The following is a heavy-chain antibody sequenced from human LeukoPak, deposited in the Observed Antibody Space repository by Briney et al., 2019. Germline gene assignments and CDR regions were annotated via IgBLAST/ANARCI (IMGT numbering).Heavy chain of an antibody. D-gene: IGHD3-10*01. Sequence: ASVKVSCKASGYTFTSYDINWVRQATGQGREWMGWMNPNSGNTGYAQKFQGRVTITRNTSISTAYMELSSLRSEDTAVYYCARRDYYGSGSSLWGQGTLVTVSS. CDR1: GYTFTSYD. CDR2: MNPNSGNT. CDR3: ARRDYYGSGSSL. V-gene: IGHV1-8*03. J-gene: IGHJ4*02.